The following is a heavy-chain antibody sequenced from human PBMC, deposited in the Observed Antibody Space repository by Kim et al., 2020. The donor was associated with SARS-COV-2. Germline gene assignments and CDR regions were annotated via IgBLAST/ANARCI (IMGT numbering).Heavy chain of an antibody. CDR2: ISSSSSYI. CDR1: GFTFSSYS. V-gene: IGHV3-21*01. D-gene: IGHD5-18*01. CDR3: ASDPDVDTAMVQALDY. J-gene: IGHJ4*01. Sequence: GGSLRLSCAASGFTFSSYSMNWVRQAPGKGLEWVSSISSSSSYIYYADSVKGRFTISRDNAKNSLYLQMNSLRAEATAVSYCASDPDVDTAMVQALDYWG.